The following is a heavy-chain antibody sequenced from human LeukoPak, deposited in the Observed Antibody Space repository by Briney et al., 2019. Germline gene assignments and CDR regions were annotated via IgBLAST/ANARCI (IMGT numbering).Heavy chain of an antibody. V-gene: IGHV4-30-4*01. J-gene: IGHJ6*02. Sequence: PSETLSLTCTVSGGSISSGDYYWSWIRQPPGKGLEWIGYIYYSGSTYYNPSLKSRVTISVDTSKNQFSLKLSSVTAADTAVYYCARDHIKVVRGLFSRYYGMDVWGQGTTVTVSS. CDR1: GGSISSGDYY. CDR2: IYYSGST. D-gene: IGHD3-10*02. CDR3: ARDHIKVVRGLFSRYYGMDV.